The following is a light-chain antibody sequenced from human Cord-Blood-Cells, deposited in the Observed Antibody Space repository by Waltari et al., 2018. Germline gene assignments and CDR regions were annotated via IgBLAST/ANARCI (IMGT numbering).Light chain of an antibody. V-gene: IGKV2-28*01. CDR3: MQALQTPPWT. CDR2: LGY. Sequence: DIVMTQSPLSLPVTPGEPASISRRSSQSLLHSNGYNYLDWYLQKPGQSPQLLIYLGYNRASGVTDRFSGSGSGTDFTLKISRVEAEDVGVYYCMQALQTPPWTFGQGTKVEIK. J-gene: IGKJ1*01. CDR1: QSLLHSNGYNY.